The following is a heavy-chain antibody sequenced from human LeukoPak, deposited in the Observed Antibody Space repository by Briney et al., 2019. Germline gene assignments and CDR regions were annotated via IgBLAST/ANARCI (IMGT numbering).Heavy chain of an antibody. Sequence: GGSLRLSCAASGFTFSSYSMNWVRQAPGKGLEWVSSISSSSSYIYYADSVKGRFTISRDNAKNSLYLQMNSLRAEDTAVYYCARDQWHSSGYSPFRHWGQGTLVTVSS. J-gene: IGHJ1*01. CDR2: ISSSSSYI. CDR3: ARDQWHSSGYSPFRH. D-gene: IGHD3-22*01. V-gene: IGHV3-21*04. CDR1: GFTFSSYS.